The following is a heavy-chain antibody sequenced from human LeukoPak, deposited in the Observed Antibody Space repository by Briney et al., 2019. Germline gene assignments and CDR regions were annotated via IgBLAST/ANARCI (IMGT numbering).Heavy chain of an antibody. D-gene: IGHD5-18*01. CDR3: AATPRIQRKPDYFDY. CDR2: ISSSGSTI. Sequence: GGSLRLSCAASGFTFSDYYMSWIRQAPGKGLEWVSYISSSGSTIYYADSVKGRFTISRDNAKNSLYLQMNSLRAEDTAVYYSAATPRIQRKPDYFDYWGQGTLVTVSS. J-gene: IGHJ4*02. V-gene: IGHV3-11*01. CDR1: GFTFSDYY.